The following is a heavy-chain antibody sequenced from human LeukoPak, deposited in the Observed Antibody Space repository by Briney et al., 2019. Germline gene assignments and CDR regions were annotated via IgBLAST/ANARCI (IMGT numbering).Heavy chain of an antibody. CDR1: GFTFSSYS. D-gene: IGHD1-26*01. Sequence: GGSLRLSCEASGFTFSSYSMNWVRQAPGKGLEWISYISTSTTTIYYANSVKVRFTISRDNAKKSLYLQMNSLRVEDTGVYYCASWGEGALDNWGQGTLVTVSS. J-gene: IGHJ4*02. V-gene: IGHV3-48*01. CDR2: ISTSTTTI. CDR3: ASWGEGALDN.